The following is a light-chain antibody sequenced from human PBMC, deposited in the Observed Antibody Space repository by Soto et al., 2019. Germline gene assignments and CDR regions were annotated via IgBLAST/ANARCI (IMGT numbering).Light chain of an antibody. V-gene: IGLV2-14*01. CDR2: DVS. J-gene: IGLJ2*01. CDR3: SSYTSSSTPYVV. Sequence: QSALTQPASVSGSPGQSITISCTGTSSDVGGYNYVSWYQQHPGKAPKLMIYDVSNRPSGVSNRFSGSKSGNTASLTISGLQAEDEADYYCSSYTSSSTPYVVFGPGTKLNVL. CDR1: SSDVGGYNY.